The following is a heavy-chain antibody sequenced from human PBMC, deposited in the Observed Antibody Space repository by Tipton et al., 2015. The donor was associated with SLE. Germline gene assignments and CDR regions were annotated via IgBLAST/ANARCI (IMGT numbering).Heavy chain of an antibody. Sequence: TLSLTCTVSGGSISRYYWSWVRQPPGKGLEWIGYIYYNGNIKYNPSLKSRVTMSVDTSKNQVSLNLTSLTAADAAVYYCARAALAKGSGFDLWGQGTTVTVSS. CDR2: IYYNGNI. CDR1: GGSISRYY. J-gene: IGHJ3*01. V-gene: IGHV4-59*07. D-gene: IGHD3-3*02. CDR3: ARAALAKGSGFDL.